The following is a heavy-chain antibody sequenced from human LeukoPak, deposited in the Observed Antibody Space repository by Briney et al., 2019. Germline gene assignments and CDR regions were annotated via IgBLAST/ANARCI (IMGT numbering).Heavy chain of an antibody. V-gene: IGHV1-18*01. D-gene: IGHD4-17*01. CDR1: GYTFTSYG. J-gene: IGHJ3*02. Sequence: ASVKVSCKASGYTFTSYGISWVRQAPGQGLEWMGWINTYKGNTQYAQRLQGRVTMTTDTSTSTAYMELGSLRSDDTAVYYCARHIAGTVTSGFDIWGQGTMVTVSS. CDR2: INTYKGNT. CDR3: ARHIAGTVTSGFDI.